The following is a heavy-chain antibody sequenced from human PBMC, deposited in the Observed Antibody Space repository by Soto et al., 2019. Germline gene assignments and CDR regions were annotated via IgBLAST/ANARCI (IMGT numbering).Heavy chain of an antibody. CDR3: ARDPSRDPSYYDFWSGYPNWFDP. D-gene: IGHD3-3*01. J-gene: IGHJ5*02. Sequence: GGSLRLSCAASGFTFSSYAMSWVRQAPGKGLEWVSAISGSGGSTYYADSVKGRFTISRDNSKNTLYLQMNSLRAEDTAVYYCARDPSRDPSYYDFWSGYPNWFDPWGQGTLVTVSS. V-gene: IGHV3-23*01. CDR2: ISGSGGST. CDR1: GFTFSSYA.